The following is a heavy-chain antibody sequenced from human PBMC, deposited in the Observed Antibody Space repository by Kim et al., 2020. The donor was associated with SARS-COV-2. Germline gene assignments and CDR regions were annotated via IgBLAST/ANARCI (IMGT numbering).Heavy chain of an antibody. CDR2: IYYSGST. Sequence: SETLSLTCAVSGGSISSSSYYWGWLRQPPGKGLEWIGSIYYSGSTYYNPSLKSRVTISVDTSKNQFSLKLSSVTAADTAVYYCARHGTITMIVVVIAPGYFDYWGQGTLVTVSS. CDR3: ARHGTITMIVVVIAPGYFDY. D-gene: IGHD3-22*01. V-gene: IGHV4-39*01. J-gene: IGHJ4*02. CDR1: GGSISSSSYY.